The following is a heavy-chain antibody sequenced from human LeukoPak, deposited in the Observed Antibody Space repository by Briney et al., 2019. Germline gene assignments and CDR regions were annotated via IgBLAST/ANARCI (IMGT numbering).Heavy chain of an antibody. CDR1: GFSFSVYT. CDR2: VSASGDKT. Sequence: PGGSLRLSCVASGFSFSVYTMSWVRQAPGKGLEWISAVSASGDKTYYADSVKGRLTVSRDNSKDTLYLHMNSLRAEDTALYYCARDIHDSSGYYYDYWGQGTLVTVSS. CDR3: ARDIHDSSGYYYDY. V-gene: IGHV3-23*01. D-gene: IGHD3-22*01. J-gene: IGHJ4*02.